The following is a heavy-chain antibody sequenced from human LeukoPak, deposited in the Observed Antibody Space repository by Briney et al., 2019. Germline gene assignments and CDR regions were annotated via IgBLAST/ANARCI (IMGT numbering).Heavy chain of an antibody. J-gene: IGHJ4*02. CDR1: GGTFSSYA. CDR3: ARITMFNYPPDY. D-gene: IGHD3-10*02. CDR2: IIPIFGTA. Sequence: SVKVSCKASGGTFSSYAISWVRQAPGQGLEWMGGIIPIFGTANYAQKFQGRVTTTADESTSTAYMELSSLRSEDTAVYYCARITMFNYPPDYWGQGTLVTVSS. V-gene: IGHV1-69*13.